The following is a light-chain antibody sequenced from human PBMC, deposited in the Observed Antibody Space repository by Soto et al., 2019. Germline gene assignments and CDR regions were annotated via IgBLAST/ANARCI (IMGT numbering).Light chain of an antibody. CDR3: QQYGGSPIT. J-gene: IGKJ5*01. CDR2: GAS. Sequence: EIVLTQSRYGLSLSPLGRATLSCRASQSVTTRLAWYQQKPGQPPRLLISGASVRASGVPVRISGSGSGTDFTLTISRLEPEDFALYYCQQYGGSPITFGLGTRLEIK. CDR1: QSVTTR. V-gene: IGKV3-20*01.